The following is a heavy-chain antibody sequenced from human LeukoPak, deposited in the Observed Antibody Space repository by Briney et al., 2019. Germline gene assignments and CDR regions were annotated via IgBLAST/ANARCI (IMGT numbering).Heavy chain of an antibody. CDR2: INPNSGGT. CDR3: ARPYGSGRDDAFDF. CDR1: GYTFTGYY. Sequence: GASVKVSCKASGYTFTGYYMHWVRQAPGQGLEWMGWINPNSGGTNYAQKFQGWVTMTRDTSISTAYMELSRLRSDDTAVYYCARPYGSGRDDAFDFWGQGTMVTVSS. V-gene: IGHV1-2*04. J-gene: IGHJ3*01. D-gene: IGHD3-10*01.